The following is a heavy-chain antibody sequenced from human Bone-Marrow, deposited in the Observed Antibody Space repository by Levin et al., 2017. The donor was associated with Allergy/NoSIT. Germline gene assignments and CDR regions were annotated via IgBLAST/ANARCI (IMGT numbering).Heavy chain of an antibody. D-gene: IGHD2-15*01. CDR2: IKQDGSEK. J-gene: IGHJ4*02. Sequence: GGSLRLSCAASGFTFSSYWMSWVRQAPGKGLEWVANIKQDGSEKYYVDSVKGRFTISRDNAKNSLYLQMNSLRAEDTAVYYCARDQERYCSGGSCYLGDYWGQGTLVTVSS. CDR3: ARDQERYCSGGSCYLGDY. CDR1: GFTFSSYW. V-gene: IGHV3-7*01.